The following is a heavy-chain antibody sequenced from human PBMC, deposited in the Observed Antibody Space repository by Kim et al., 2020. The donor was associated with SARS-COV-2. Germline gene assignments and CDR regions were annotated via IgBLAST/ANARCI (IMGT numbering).Heavy chain of an antibody. CDR1: GVSITGSY. D-gene: IGHD3-10*01. J-gene: IGHJ5*02. V-gene: IGHV4-59*01. Sequence: SETLSLTCTVSGVSITGSYWSWIRQPPGKGLEWIGHIYDSGTTNYNPSLKSRAVISDDTSKNQFSLKFTSVTPADTAVYFWSRDGYGSGSDGWFDPWGQG. CDR2: IYDSGTT. CDR3: SRDGYGSGSDGWFDP.